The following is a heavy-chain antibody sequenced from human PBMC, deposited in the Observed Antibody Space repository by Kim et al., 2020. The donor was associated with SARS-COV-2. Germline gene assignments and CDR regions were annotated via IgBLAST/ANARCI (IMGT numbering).Heavy chain of an antibody. V-gene: IGHV3-15*01. J-gene: IGHJ4*02. Sequence: GGSLRLSCAASGLPFSETWMNWVRQAPGKGLEWVGRILPHRDGGTADYTAVVKGRFSISREDSKDTLFLEMDNLTVEDTAVYYCAADTYDSNRQAFDYWGRGTLVTVSS. CDR3: AADTYDSNRQAFDY. CDR2: ILPHRDGGTA. CDR1: GLPFSETW. D-gene: IGHD3-22*01.